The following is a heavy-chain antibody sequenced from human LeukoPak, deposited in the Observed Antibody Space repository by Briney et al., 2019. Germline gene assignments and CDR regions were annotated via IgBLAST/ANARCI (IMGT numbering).Heavy chain of an antibody. D-gene: IGHD3-22*01. Sequence: SETLSLTCAVSGYSISSGYYLGWIRQPPGKGLEWIGSIYHSGSTYYNPSLKSRVTISVDTSKNQFSLKLRSVTAADTDVYYCARLAYYYDSSDYYDYYWGQGTLVTVSS. V-gene: IGHV4-38-2*01. CDR1: GYSISSGYY. CDR3: ARLAYYYDSSDYYDYY. J-gene: IGHJ4*02. CDR2: IYHSGST.